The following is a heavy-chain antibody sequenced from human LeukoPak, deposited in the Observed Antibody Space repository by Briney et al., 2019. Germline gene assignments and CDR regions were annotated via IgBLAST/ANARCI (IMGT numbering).Heavy chain of an antibody. J-gene: IGHJ2*01. CDR3: AREFDL. V-gene: IGHV4-61*02. CDR2: IYTSGST. CDR1: GGSISSGNYY. Sequence: SQTLSLTCTVSGGSISSGNYYWNWIRQPAGKGLEWIGLIYTSGSTYYNPSLKSRLTISLDTSKNQFSRKLGSVTAADTAVYYCAREFDLWGRGTLVTVSS.